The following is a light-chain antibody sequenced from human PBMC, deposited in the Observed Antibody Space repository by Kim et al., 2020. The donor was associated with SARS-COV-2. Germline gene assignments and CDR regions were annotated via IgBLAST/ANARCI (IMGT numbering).Light chain of an antibody. Sequence: EIVLTQSPGTLSLSPGERATLSCRASQSVSSNSLAWYQQKPGQAPRLLIYGASSRATGIPDRFSGSGSGTDFTLTISRLEPEDFAVYYGHHYGSSPRTFGQGTKLEI. CDR3: HHYGSSPRT. CDR2: GAS. CDR1: QSVSSNS. J-gene: IGKJ2*01. V-gene: IGKV3-20*01.